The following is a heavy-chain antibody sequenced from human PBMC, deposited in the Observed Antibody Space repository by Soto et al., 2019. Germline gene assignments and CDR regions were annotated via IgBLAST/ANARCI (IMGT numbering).Heavy chain of an antibody. CDR2: ISGYNGNT. V-gene: IGHV1-18*01. CDR3: ARDLNIVLKGLRYYFDY. D-gene: IGHD2-8*01. Sequence: QVQLVQSGAEVKKPGASVKVSCKASGYTFTKYGFTWVRQAPGQGLEWMGWISGYNGNTNYAQKFQDRVTMTTDTSTSTAYMELSSLRSDYTAVYYCARDLNIVLKGLRYYFDYWGQGTLVTVSS. CDR1: GYTFTKYG. J-gene: IGHJ4*02.